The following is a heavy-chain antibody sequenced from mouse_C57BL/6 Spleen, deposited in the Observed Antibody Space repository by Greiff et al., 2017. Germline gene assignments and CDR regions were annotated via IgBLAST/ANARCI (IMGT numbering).Heavy chain of an antibody. CDR3: AHLYDGYWYFDV. Sequence: VKLQQPGAELVKPGASVKVSCKASGYTFTSYWMHWVKQRPGQGLEWIGRIHPSDSDTNYNQKFKGKATLTVEKSSSTAYMQLSSLTSEDSAVYYCAHLYDGYWYFDVWGTGTTVTVSS. V-gene: IGHV1-74*01. CDR1: GYTFTSYW. CDR2: IHPSDSDT. J-gene: IGHJ1*03. D-gene: IGHD2-3*01.